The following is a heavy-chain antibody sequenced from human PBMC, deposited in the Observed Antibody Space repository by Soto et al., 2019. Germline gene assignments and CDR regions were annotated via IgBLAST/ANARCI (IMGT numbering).Heavy chain of an antibody. CDR1: GFTFSSYA. CDR2: ISYDGSNK. J-gene: IGHJ4*02. V-gene: IGHV3-30-3*01. CDR3: ARVGVSIAFDY. Sequence: QVQLVESGGGVVQPGRSLRLSCAASGFTFSSYAMHWVRQAPGKGLEWVAVISYDGSNKYYADSVKGRFTISRDNSKNTLYLQMNSLRAEDTAVYYCARVGVSIAFDYWGQGTLVTVSS. D-gene: IGHD2-8*02.